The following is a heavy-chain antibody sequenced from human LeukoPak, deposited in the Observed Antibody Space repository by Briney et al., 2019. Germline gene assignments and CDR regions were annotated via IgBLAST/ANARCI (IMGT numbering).Heavy chain of an antibody. V-gene: IGHV4-59*01. CDR3: ARVKGTIFGVVTPYYFDY. CDR1: GGSISRYY. D-gene: IGHD3-3*01. CDR2: IYSSGST. J-gene: IGHJ4*02. Sequence: SETLSLTCTVSGGSISRYYWSWIRQPPGKGLEWIGYIYSSGSTNYNPSLKSRVTISVDTSKNQFSLKLSSVTAADTAVYYCARVKGTIFGVVTPYYFDYWGQGTLVTVSS.